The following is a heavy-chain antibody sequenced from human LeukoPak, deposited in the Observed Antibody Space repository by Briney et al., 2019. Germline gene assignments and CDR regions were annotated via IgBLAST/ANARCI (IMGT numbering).Heavy chain of an antibody. D-gene: IGHD3-22*01. CDR1: GFTVSDNY. J-gene: IGHJ4*02. Sequence: GGSLRLSCAASGFTVSDNYMSWVRQAPGSGLEWVSVMFGGGSTYYADSVEGRFTISRDSSKNILYLQMNSLRAEDTAVYYCARSSGYSYYWGQGTLVTVSS. CDR3: ARSSGYSYY. CDR2: MFGGGST. V-gene: IGHV3-53*01.